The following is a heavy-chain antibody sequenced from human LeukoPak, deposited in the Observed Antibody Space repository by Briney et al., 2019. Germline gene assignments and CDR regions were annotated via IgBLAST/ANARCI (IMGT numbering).Heavy chain of an antibody. J-gene: IGHJ4*02. V-gene: IGHV3-7*01. CDR2: IGQDGGEK. Sequence: GGFLRLSCAASGFTFSSYAMTWVRQAPGKGLEWVANIGQDGGEKYYADSVKGRFTISRDNTKDSLYLQMNSLGAEDTALYYCARLRGGSYWGRGTLVTVSS. D-gene: IGHD2-15*01. CDR3: ARLRGGSY. CDR1: GFTFSSYA.